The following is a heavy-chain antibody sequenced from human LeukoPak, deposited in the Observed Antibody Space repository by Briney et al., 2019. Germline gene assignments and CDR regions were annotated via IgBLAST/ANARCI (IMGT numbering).Heavy chain of an antibody. CDR1: GGSMSSHY. V-gene: IGHV4-59*11. CDR2: IYYSGST. J-gene: IGHJ4*02. D-gene: IGHD3-22*01. CDR3: ARDDRSGYSTLGY. Sequence: SETLSLTCKASGGSMSSHYWSWIRQPPGKGLEWIGDIYYSGSTNYNPSLNSRVTISLDTSKNQFSLNLRSVTAADTAVYYCARDDRSGYSTLGYWGQGTLVTVSS.